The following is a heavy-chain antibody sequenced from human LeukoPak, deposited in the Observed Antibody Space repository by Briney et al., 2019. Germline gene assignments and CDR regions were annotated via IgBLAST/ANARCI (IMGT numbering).Heavy chain of an antibody. V-gene: IGHV3-74*01. D-gene: IGHD3-10*01. Sequence: GGSLRLSGAASGFTFSTYWMHWVRQAPGKGLVWVSRINNDGSGTNYADSVKGRFTISRDNAKNTLYLQMNSLSAEDTALYYCARGTGYYYNSGGYYFDYWGQGTLVTVSS. CDR1: GFTFSTYW. J-gene: IGHJ4*02. CDR2: INNDGSGT. CDR3: ARGTGYYYNSGGYYFDY.